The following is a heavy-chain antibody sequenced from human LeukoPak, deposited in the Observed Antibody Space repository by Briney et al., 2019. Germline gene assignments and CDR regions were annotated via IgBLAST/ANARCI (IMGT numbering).Heavy chain of an antibody. CDR2: IVVGSGAT. Sequence: SVKVSCKTSGFTFRSSAVQWVRQARGQRLEWIGWIVVGSGATSYAHYLQERLTITRDMSTGTAYLELSGLRSEDTGIYYCAAETYTDSCCWFDPWGQGTLVTVSS. V-gene: IGHV1-58*01. J-gene: IGHJ5*02. D-gene: IGHD3-16*01. CDR1: GFTFRSSA. CDR3: AAETYTDSCCWFDP.